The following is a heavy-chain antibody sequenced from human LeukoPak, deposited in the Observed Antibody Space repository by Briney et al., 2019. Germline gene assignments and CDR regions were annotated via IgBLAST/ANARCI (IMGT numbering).Heavy chain of an antibody. J-gene: IGHJ5*02. V-gene: IGHV3-74*03. CDR2: IHPDGSIT. Sequence: QPGGSLRLSCVGSGFTISNYWMHWVRQAPGTGLVWVSRIHPDGSITTYADSVKGRFTISRDNAKNTLYLLMNSLRAEDTAVYYCAPQQTYSPYNWFDPWGQGTLVTVSS. CDR3: APQQTYSPYNWFDP. D-gene: IGHD5-12*01. CDR1: GFTISNYW.